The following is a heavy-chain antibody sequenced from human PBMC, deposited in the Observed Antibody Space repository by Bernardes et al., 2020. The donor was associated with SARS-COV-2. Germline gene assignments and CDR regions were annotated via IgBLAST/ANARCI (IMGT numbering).Heavy chain of an antibody. CDR2: ISSRSSHT. V-gene: IGHV3-11*06. J-gene: IGHJ4*02. CDR3: ARDVALGDFDY. D-gene: IGHD2-21*01. Sequence: GGSLRLSCAASGFTFSDYYMTWIRQAPGKGLEWVSYISSRSSHTNYADSVKGRFTISRDNAKNSLYLQMNSLRAEDTAVYYCARDVALGDFDYWGQGTLVTVSS. CDR1: GFTFSDYY.